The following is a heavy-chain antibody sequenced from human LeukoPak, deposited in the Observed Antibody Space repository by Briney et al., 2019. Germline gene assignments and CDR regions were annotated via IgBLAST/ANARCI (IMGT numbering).Heavy chain of an antibody. CDR3: ARGRYSSGWYGY. CDR2: INHSGST. CDR1: GGSLSGYY. V-gene: IGHV4-34*01. D-gene: IGHD6-19*01. J-gene: IGHJ4*02. Sequence: SETLSLTCGVYGGSLSGYYWSWIRQPPGKGLEWIGEINHSGSTNYNPSLKSRVTISVDTSKNQFSLKLSSVTAADTAVYYCARGRYSSGWYGYWGQGTLVTVSS.